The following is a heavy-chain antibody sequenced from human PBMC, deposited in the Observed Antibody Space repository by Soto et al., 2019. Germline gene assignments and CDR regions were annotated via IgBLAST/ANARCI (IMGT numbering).Heavy chain of an antibody. D-gene: IGHD2-2*01. Sequence: ASVKVSCKASGYTFTSYGISWVRQAPGQGLEWMGWISAYNGNTNYAQKLQGRVTITTDTSTSTAYMELRSLRSDDTAVYYCARIVVVVPAATPHDAFDIWGQGTMVTVSS. J-gene: IGHJ3*02. V-gene: IGHV1-18*01. CDR1: GYTFTSYG. CDR3: ARIVVVVPAATPHDAFDI. CDR2: ISAYNGNT.